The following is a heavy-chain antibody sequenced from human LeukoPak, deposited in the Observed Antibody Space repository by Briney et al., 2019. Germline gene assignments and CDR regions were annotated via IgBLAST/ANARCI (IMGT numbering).Heavy chain of an antibody. D-gene: IGHD1-26*01. V-gene: IGHV3-30*02. Sequence: PGGSLRLSCVASGFTFSNYGMHWVRQAPCKGLEWVAFIRYDGSIHDYADSVKGRFTISRDNSKNTLYLQMNSLRPEDTAVYYCAKDPHKLSGTYWGSFFDYWGQGTLVTVSS. CDR3: AKDPHKLSGTYWGSFFDY. CDR2: IRYDGSIH. J-gene: IGHJ4*02. CDR1: GFTFSNYG.